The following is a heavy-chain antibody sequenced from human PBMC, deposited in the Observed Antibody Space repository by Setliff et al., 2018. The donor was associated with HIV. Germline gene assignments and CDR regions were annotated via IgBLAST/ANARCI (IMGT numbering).Heavy chain of an antibody. V-gene: IGHV2-26*01. CDR2: IFPNDEK. Sequence: SCPTLVNPTETLTLTCTVSGFSLSNTRMGVSWIRQPPGKALEWLAHIFPNDEKSYSASLKSRLTISEDTSKSQVVLTMTNMDPLDTATYFCARYNFRRGYWDYFDYWGQGTQVTVSS. D-gene: IGHD3-3*01. CDR3: ARYNFRRGYWDYFDY. J-gene: IGHJ4*02. CDR1: GFSLSNTRMG.